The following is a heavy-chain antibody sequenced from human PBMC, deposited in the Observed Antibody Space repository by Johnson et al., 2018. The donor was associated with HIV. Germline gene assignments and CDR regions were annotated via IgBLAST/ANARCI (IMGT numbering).Heavy chain of an antibody. V-gene: IGHV3-30*04. CDR3: ATTQGVQENDAFDI. D-gene: IGHD1-1*01. CDR1: GFTFSSYA. Sequence: QVQLVESGGGVVQPGRSLRLSCAASGFTFSSYAMHWVRQAPGKGLEWVAVISYDGSNKYYADSVKGRFTISRDNSKSTLSLQMNSLRAEDTAVYYCATTQGVQENDAFDIWGQGTMVTVSS. J-gene: IGHJ3*02. CDR2: ISYDGSNK.